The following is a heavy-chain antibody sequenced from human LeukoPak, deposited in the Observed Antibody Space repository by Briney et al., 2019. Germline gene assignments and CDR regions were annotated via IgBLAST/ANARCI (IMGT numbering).Heavy chain of an antibody. Sequence: SETLSLTCTVSGGSITSYYWSWIRQPPGKGLEWIGYIYYTVDTNCIPSLKSRVTISTDTSKNQFSLKLTSVTAADTARYYCARHRGAAGRDYFDLWGQGTLVTVSS. D-gene: IGHD6-25*01. V-gene: IGHV4-59*08. J-gene: IGHJ4*02. CDR2: IYYTVDT. CDR1: GGSITSYY. CDR3: ARHRGAAGRDYFDL.